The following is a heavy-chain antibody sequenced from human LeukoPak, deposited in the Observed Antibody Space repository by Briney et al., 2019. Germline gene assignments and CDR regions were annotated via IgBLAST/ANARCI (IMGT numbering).Heavy chain of an antibody. Sequence: SETLSLTCSVSGYSISSAYYWGWIRQPPGKGLEWIGSIYHSGSTYYNPSLKSRVTLSVDTSTNQLFLKLSSVTAADTAVYYCAREKSSSYGLAQHCGQGTLVIVSS. CDR1: GYSISSAYY. D-gene: IGHD3-22*01. CDR2: IYHSGST. CDR3: AREKSSSYGLAQH. V-gene: IGHV4-38-2*02. J-gene: IGHJ1*01.